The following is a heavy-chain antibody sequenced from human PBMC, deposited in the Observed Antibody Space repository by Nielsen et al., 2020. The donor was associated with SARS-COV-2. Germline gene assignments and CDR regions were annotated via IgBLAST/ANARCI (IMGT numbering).Heavy chain of an antibody. CDR1: GDSVSSSSVA. Sequence: SQTLSLTCVISGDSVSSSSVAWNWLRQSPSRGLEWLGRIYYRSKWFYEYATFVRSRITIDPDTSKNHFSLHLNSVTSEDTATYYCTRDPGYYHGMDVWGQGTTVIVSS. CDR3: TRDPGYYHGMDV. CDR2: IYYRSKWFY. V-gene: IGHV6-1*01. J-gene: IGHJ6*02.